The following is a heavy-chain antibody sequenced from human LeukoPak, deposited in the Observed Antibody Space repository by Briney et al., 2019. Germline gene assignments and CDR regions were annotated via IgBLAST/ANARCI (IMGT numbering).Heavy chain of an antibody. CDR3: AKETTVTTSFDY. Sequence: PGGSLRLSCAASGFIFSDYYMSWIRQAPGKGLEWVSYIGSGGGTINFADSVKGRFTVSRDNAKNSLYLQMDSLRAEDTAVYYCAKETTVTTSFDYWGQGTLVTVSS. V-gene: IGHV3-11*01. D-gene: IGHD4-17*01. CDR1: GFIFSDYY. CDR2: IGSGGGTI. J-gene: IGHJ4*02.